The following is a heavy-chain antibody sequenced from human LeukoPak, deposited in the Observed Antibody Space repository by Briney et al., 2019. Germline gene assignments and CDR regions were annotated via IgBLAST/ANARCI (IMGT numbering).Heavy chain of an antibody. CDR1: GFTFSNAW. Sequence: PGGSLRLSCAASGFTFSNAWMSWVRQAPGKGLEWVGRIKSKTDGGTTDYAAPVKGRFTISRDDSKNTLYLQMNSLKTEDTAVYYCTTGLRFLEWLPTDYWGQGTLVTVSS. CDR3: TTGLRFLEWLPTDY. J-gene: IGHJ4*02. V-gene: IGHV3-15*01. CDR2: IKSKTDGGTT. D-gene: IGHD3-3*01.